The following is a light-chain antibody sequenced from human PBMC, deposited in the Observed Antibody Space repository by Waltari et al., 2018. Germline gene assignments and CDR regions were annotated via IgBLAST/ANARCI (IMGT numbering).Light chain of an antibody. CDR3: CSYAGSSTPVV. J-gene: IGLJ2*01. CDR1: SSDAGSYNL. Sequence: QSALTQPASVSGSPGQSITISCTGTSSDAGSYNLVSLYQQHPGKAPNLMIYEGSKRPSGFSNRFSGSKSGNTASLTISGLQAEDEADYYCCSYAGSSTPVVFGGGTKLTVL. V-gene: IGLV2-23*01. CDR2: EGS.